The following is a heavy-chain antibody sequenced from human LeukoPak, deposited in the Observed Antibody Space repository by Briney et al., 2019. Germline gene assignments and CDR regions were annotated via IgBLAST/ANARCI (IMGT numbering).Heavy chain of an antibody. CDR2: ISAYNGNT. D-gene: IGHD4-17*01. CDR3: ARGRKDYGDYYFDS. CDR1: GYTFTSYG. V-gene: IGHV1-18*01. J-gene: IGHJ4*02. Sequence: ASVKVSCKASGYTFTSYGISWVRQAPGQGLEWMGWISAYNGNTNSAQKLQGRVTTTTDTSTNTAYMELRSLRSDDTAVYYCARGRKDYGDYYFDSWGQGTLVTVSS.